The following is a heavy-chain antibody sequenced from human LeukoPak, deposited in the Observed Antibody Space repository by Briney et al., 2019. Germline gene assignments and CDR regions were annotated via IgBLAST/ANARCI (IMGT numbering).Heavy chain of an antibody. CDR1: GYTFTSYG. Sequence: ASVKVSCKASGYTFTSYGISWVRQAPGQGLEWMGWISAYNGNTNYAQKLQGRVTMTTDTSTSTAYMELRSLRSDDTAVYYCARVPTYYDFWSGYSTGNWFDPRGQGTLVTVSS. D-gene: IGHD3-3*01. J-gene: IGHJ5*02. CDR2: ISAYNGNT. CDR3: ARVPTYYDFWSGYSTGNWFDP. V-gene: IGHV1-18*01.